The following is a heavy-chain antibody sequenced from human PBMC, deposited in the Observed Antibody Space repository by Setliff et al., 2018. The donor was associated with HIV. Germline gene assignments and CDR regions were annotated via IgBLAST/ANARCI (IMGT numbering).Heavy chain of an antibody. D-gene: IGHD2-2*01. CDR3: ARSLQWGCSSTTCYVGY. Sequence: GASVKVSCKASGYTFTRYYIHWVRQAPGQGLEWMGIINPSSGSTSFAQKFQGRVTMTRDTSTSTVYMELSSLRSEDTAVYYCARSLQWGCSSTTCYVGYWGQETLVTVSS. V-gene: IGHV1-46*01. J-gene: IGHJ4*02. CDR1: GYTFTRYY. CDR2: INPSSGST.